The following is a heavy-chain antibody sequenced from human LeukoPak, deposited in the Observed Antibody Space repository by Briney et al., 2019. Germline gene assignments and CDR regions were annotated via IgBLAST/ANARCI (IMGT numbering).Heavy chain of an antibody. Sequence: GRALRLSCAASGFIFSNYGMHWVRQAPGKRLEWVAVIWNDGSETFQADSVKGRFRIARDNSKNTLYLQMNSLRAEDTAVYFCARDMGRAWYGPPDYWGQGTLVTV. D-gene: IGHD6-13*01. V-gene: IGHV3-33*01. CDR2: IWNDGSET. CDR1: GFIFSNYG. J-gene: IGHJ4*02. CDR3: ARDMGRAWYGPPDY.